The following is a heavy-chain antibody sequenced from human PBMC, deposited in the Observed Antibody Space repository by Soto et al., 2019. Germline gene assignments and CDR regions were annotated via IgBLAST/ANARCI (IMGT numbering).Heavy chain of an antibody. Sequence: PSETLSLTCTVSGGSITSGSYYWGWIRQPPGKGLEWIGCIYYSGSAYYNPSLKSRVAISVDTSKNQFSLKLRSVTAADTAVYYCAGSSGYHLGEIDYWGQGTLVTVS. CDR1: GGSITSGSYY. D-gene: IGHD5-12*01. CDR3: AGSSGYHLGEIDY. J-gene: IGHJ4*02. V-gene: IGHV4-39*07. CDR2: IYYSGSA.